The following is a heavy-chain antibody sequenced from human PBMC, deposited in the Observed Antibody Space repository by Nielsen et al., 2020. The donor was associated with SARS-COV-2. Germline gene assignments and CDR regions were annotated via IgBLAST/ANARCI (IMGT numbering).Heavy chain of an antibody. Sequence: GGSLRLSCAVSGFTVGSNYMSWVRKAPGNGLEWVSIIYSGGSISYAESVKGRFTISRDNSKNTLYLQMSSLRVDDTAVYYCARRRSQGSALDVWGQGTMVTVSS. V-gene: IGHV3-53*01. CDR1: GFTVGSNY. D-gene: IGHD3-10*01. CDR3: ARRRSQGSALDV. J-gene: IGHJ3*01. CDR2: IYSGGSI.